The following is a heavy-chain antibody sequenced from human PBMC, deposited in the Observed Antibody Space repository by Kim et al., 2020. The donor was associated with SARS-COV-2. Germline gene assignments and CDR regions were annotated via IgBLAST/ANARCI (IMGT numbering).Heavy chain of an antibody. CDR1: GFTFSNAW. D-gene: IGHD3-10*01. CDR2: IKSKTDGGTT. Sequence: GGSLRLSCAASGFTFSNAWMSWVRQAPGKGLEWVGHIKSKTDGGTTDYAAPVKGKFTISRDDSKNTLYLQMNSLKTEDTAVYYCTTDHYYGSGSYRYYF. CDR3: TTDHYYGSGSYRYYF. J-gene: IGHJ4*01. V-gene: IGHV3-15*01.